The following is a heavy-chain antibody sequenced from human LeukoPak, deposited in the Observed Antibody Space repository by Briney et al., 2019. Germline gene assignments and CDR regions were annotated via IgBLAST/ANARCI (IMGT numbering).Heavy chain of an antibody. Sequence: PGGSLRLSCAASGFTFSAFGMNWVRQAPGKGLEWVSTITKSGDTTYYVDSVKGRFTISRGNSKNTLYLQMNSLRAEDTAVYYCAKTIRAGAVADGFDYWGQGTLVTVSS. CDR1: GFTFSAFG. CDR3: AKTIRAGAVADGFDY. D-gene: IGHD6-19*01. CDR2: ITKSGDTT. J-gene: IGHJ4*02. V-gene: IGHV3-23*01.